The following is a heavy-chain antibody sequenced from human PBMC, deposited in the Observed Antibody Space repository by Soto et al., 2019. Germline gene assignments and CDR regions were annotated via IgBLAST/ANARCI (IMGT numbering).Heavy chain of an antibody. J-gene: IGHJ6*02. CDR2: IIPIFGTA. CDR3: AXDHCTNGVCLLTYGMDV. Sequence: SVKVSCKASGGTFSSYAISWVRQAPGQGLEWMGGIIPIFGTANYAQKFQGRVTITADESTSTAYMELSSLRSDDTAVYYCAXDHCTNGVCLLTYGMDVWGQGTTVTVSS. D-gene: IGHD2-8*01. CDR1: GGTFSSYA. V-gene: IGHV1-69*13.